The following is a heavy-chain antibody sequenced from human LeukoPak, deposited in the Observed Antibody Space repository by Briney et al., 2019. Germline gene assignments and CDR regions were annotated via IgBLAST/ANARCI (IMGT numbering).Heavy chain of an antibody. CDR2: ISWDGGTT. Sequence: PGGSLRLSCAASGFTFDDYTMHWVRQAPGKGLEWVSLISWDGGTTYYADSVKGRFTISRDNSKNSLHLQMNSLRTEDTALYYSAKGDFWSGYNYGMDVWGQGTTVTVSS. CDR3: AKGDFWSGYNYGMDV. CDR1: GFTFDDYT. V-gene: IGHV3-43*01. D-gene: IGHD3-3*01. J-gene: IGHJ6*02.